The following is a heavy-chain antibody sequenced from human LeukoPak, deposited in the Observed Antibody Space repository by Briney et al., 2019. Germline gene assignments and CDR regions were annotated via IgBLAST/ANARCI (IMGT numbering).Heavy chain of an antibody. CDR1: GGTFSSYA. J-gene: IGHJ3*02. CDR3: ARLSDYGGNPRTYAFDI. V-gene: IGHV1-69*05. D-gene: IGHD4-23*01. CDR2: IIPIFGTA. Sequence: GSSVKVSCKASGGTFSSYAISWVRQAPGQGLEWMGGIIPIFGTANYAQKFQGRVTMTRDMSTSTVYMELSSLRSEDTAVYYCARLSDYGGNPRTYAFDIWGQGTMVTVSS.